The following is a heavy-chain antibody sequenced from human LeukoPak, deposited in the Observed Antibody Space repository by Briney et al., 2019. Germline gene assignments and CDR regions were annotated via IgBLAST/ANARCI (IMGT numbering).Heavy chain of an antibody. CDR2: IGGRDDRT. D-gene: IGHD3-3*01. Sequence: GGSLTLSCAASGFTFTVHTMTWLRQAPGKGLEWVSIIGGRDDRTYYAGSVQGRFTISRDNSKNILYLQMNSLRAEDTAVYYCAKDPNPFYDFWSGYKWGQGTLVTVSS. J-gene: IGHJ4*02. CDR3: AKDPNPFYDFWSGYK. CDR1: GFTFTVHT. V-gene: IGHV3-23*01.